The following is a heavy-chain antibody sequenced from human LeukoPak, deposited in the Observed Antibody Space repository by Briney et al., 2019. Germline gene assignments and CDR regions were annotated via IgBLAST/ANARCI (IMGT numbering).Heavy chain of an antibody. CDR1: GGSFSGYY. CDR2: INHSGST. J-gene: IGHJ5*02. D-gene: IGHD3-22*01. Sequence: PSETLSLTCAVYGGSFSGYYWSWIRQPPGKGLEWIGEINHSGSTNYNPSLKSRVTMSVDTSKNQFSLKLSSVTAADTAVYYCARDVDYYDSSGYYYSWFDPWGQGTLVTVSS. CDR3: ARDVDYYDSSGYYYSWFDP. V-gene: IGHV4-34*01.